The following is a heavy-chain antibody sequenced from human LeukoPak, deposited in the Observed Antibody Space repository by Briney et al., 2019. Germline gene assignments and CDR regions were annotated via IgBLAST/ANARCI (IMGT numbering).Heavy chain of an antibody. D-gene: IGHD6-13*01. J-gene: IGHJ4*02. V-gene: IGHV3-7*04. CDR1: GFTFGSHW. CDR3: ARYSSRGGGFDY. CDR2: IKQDGTEK. Sequence: GGSLRLSCAASGFTFGSHWMSWVRQAPGKGLEWVANIKQDGTEKYYVDSLKGRFTISRDNSKNSQYLQMNSLRAEDAAVYYCARYSSRGGGFDYWGQGSLVTVSS.